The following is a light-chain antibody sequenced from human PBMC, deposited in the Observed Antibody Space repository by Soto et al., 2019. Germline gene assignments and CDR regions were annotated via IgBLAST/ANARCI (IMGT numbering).Light chain of an antibody. CDR1: QSVSSSY. J-gene: IGKJ2*01. V-gene: IGKV3-20*01. CDR3: QQYGSSLYT. CDR2: GAS. Sequence: EIVLTQSPGTLSLSPGERATLSCRASQSVSSSYLAWYQQKPGQAPRLLIYGASSRATGIPDRFSGSGSGTDFTLTISRLEPDDLAVYYCQQYGSSLYTFGQGTKLEIK.